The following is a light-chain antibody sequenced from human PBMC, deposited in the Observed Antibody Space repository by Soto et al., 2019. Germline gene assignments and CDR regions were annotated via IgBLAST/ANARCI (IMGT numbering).Light chain of an antibody. V-gene: IGKV3-20*01. CDR1: HSVSSNY. Sequence: EIVLTQSPGTLSLSPGERATLSCRSSHSVSSNYVAWYQQKPGQAPRLLIYDVSSRATGIPDRFSGSGSGTDFTLTISSLEPVDFAVYYCQQYGVSPTFGQGTKVEIK. J-gene: IGKJ1*01. CDR3: QQYGVSPT. CDR2: DVS.